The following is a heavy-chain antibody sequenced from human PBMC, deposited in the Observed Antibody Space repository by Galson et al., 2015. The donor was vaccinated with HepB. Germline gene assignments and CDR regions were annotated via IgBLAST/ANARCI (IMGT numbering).Heavy chain of an antibody. CDR1: GFTFSSYG. V-gene: IGHV3-30*02. CDR3: ARYCSGGSCYFPAGGLDY. D-gene: IGHD2-15*01. CDR2: IRYDGINK. Sequence: SLRLSCAASGFTFSSYGMHWVRQAPGKGLEWVAFIRYDGINKYYADSVKGRFTISRDNSKNTLYLQMNSLRAEDTAVYYCARYCSGGSCYFPAGGLDYWGQGTLVPVSA. J-gene: IGHJ4*02.